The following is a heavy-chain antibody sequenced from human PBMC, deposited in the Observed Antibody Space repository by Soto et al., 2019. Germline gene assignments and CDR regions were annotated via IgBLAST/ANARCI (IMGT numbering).Heavy chain of an antibody. J-gene: IGHJ4*02. Sequence: GASVKVSCKASGYTFISYGITWVRQAPGQGLEWMGWISAYNDNTKYAQKFQGRVTLTTDTSTATAYMELKSLRFDDTAVYYCVRAAGIAAAGSSQGVLWGQGTLVTVSS. CDR1: GYTFISYG. D-gene: IGHD6-13*01. CDR3: VRAAGIAAAGSSQGVL. CDR2: ISAYNDNT. V-gene: IGHV1-18*01.